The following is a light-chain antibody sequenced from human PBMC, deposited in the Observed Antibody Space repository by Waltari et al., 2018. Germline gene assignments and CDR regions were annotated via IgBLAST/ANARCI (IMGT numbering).Light chain of an antibody. J-gene: IGKJ4*02. CDR2: RAS. CDR3: QQYAATPLT. CDR1: QAISNS. V-gene: IGKV1-NL1*01. Sequence: DIQMTQSPSSLSASVGDRVTITCRSSQAISNSLAWYQQKPGKAPKVLLYRASTLESGVPSRFSGSGTGTDYTLTISSLQPEDFATYYCQQYAATPLTFGGGTKVEIK.